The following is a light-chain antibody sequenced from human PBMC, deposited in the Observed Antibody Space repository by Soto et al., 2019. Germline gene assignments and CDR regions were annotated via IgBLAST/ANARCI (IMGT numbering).Light chain of an antibody. Sequence: QSALTQPASVSGSPGQSITISCTGTTRDVGGYSFVSWYQLHPGKAPKLMIYEVSNRPSGVSNRFSGSKSGNTASLTISGLQAEDESDYYCSSYTTSGTRVFGTGTKVTVL. J-gene: IGLJ1*01. V-gene: IGLV2-14*01. CDR2: EVS. CDR3: SSYTTSGTRV. CDR1: TRDVGGYSF.